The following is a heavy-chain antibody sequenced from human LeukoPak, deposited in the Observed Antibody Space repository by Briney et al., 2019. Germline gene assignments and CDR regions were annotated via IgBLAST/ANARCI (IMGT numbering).Heavy chain of an antibody. V-gene: IGHV1-46*01. J-gene: IGHJ6*03. Sequence: GASVKVPCKAPGYTFTSYYMHWVRQAPGQGLEWMGIINPSGGSTSYAQKFQGRVTMTRDTSTSTVYMVLSSLRSEDTAVYYCARTVGPYYYYMDVWGKGTTVTVSS. CDR1: GYTFTSYY. D-gene: IGHD1-26*01. CDR2: INPSGGST. CDR3: ARTVGPYYYYMDV.